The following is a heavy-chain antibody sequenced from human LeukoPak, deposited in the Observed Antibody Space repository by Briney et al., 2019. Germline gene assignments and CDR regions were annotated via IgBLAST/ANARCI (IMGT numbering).Heavy chain of an antibody. V-gene: IGHV4-39*07. J-gene: IGHJ4*02. CDR1: GGSISSSSYY. CDR2: IYYSGRT. CDR3: ARGNRGTYYYGSGSYYPFDY. D-gene: IGHD3-10*01. Sequence: PSQTLSLTCTVSGGSISSSSYYWGWIRQPPGKGLEWIGSIYYSGRTYYHPSLKSRVTISVDTSKHQFSLKLSSVIAADTAVYYCARGNRGTYYYGSGSYYPFDYWGQGTLVTVSS.